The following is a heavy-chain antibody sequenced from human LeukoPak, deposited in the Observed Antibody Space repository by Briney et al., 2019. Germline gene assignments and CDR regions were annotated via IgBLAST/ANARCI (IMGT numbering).Heavy chain of an antibody. J-gene: IGHJ5*02. V-gene: IGHV3-53*01. Sequence: GGSLRLSCAASGFTVSDNYMSWVRQAPGKGLEWVSVMYSRGDTYYANSVKGRFTFSRDISKNTLYLQMNGLRTEDTAMYYCARDAPQVPAAGVLASWGQGTLVVVSS. CDR1: GFTVSDNY. D-gene: IGHD6-13*01. CDR3: ARDAPQVPAAGVLAS. CDR2: MYSRGDT.